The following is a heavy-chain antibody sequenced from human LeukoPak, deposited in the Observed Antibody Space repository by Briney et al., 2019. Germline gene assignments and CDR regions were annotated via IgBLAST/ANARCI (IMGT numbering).Heavy chain of an antibody. Sequence: TGGSLRLSCAASGFTVSTNYMTWVRQAAGRGLEWVSLINAGGATYYADSVKGRFTISRDNSKNTVHLQMDSLRADDTAVYYCAKVGDYGDYALDYWGQGTLVTVSS. V-gene: IGHV3-66*01. J-gene: IGHJ4*02. CDR1: GFTVSTNY. D-gene: IGHD4-17*01. CDR2: INAGGAT. CDR3: AKVGDYGDYALDY.